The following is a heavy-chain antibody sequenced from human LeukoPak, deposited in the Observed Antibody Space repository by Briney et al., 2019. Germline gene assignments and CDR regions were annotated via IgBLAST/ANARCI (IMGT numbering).Heavy chain of an antibody. Sequence: GESLKISCKGSGYSFTSYWISWVRQMPGKGLEWMGRIDPSDSYTNYSPSFQGHVTISADKSISTACLQWSSLKASDTAMYYCARHKISGWYFDLWGRGTLVTVSS. CDR1: GYSFTSYW. CDR3: ARHKISGWYFDL. CDR2: IDPSDSYT. J-gene: IGHJ2*01. V-gene: IGHV5-10-1*01.